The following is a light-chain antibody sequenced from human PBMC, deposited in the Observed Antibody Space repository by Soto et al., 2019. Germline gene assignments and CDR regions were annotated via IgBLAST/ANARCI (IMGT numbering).Light chain of an antibody. Sequence: DIQMTQSPSSLSASVGDRVTITCRASQSISSYLNWYQQKPVKAPKLLIYAASSLQSGVPSRFSGSGSGTDFTLPISSLQPEDFATYYCQQSYSTPPLTFGGGTKVDIK. CDR3: QQSYSTPPLT. V-gene: IGKV1-39*01. J-gene: IGKJ4*01. CDR2: AAS. CDR1: QSISSY.